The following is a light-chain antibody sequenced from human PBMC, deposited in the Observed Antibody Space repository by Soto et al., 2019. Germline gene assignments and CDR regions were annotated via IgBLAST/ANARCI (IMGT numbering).Light chain of an antibody. V-gene: IGKV1-39*01. CDR2: AAS. CDR1: QSISSY. CDR3: QQSYSTPPYT. J-gene: IGKJ2*01. Sequence: DIQMTQSPSSLSASVGDRVTITCRASQSISSYLNWYQQKPGKAPKLLIYAASSLQSGDPSRFSGSRSGTDLTLTISSLQPEDFPTYYCQQSYSTPPYTFGQGTKLEIK.